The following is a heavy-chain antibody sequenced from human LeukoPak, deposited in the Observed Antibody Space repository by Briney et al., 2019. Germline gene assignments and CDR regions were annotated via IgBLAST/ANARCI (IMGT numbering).Heavy chain of an antibody. CDR3: AKDNQRGGFQH. V-gene: IGHV3-43*02. D-gene: IGHD3-16*01. J-gene: IGHJ1*01. CDR1: GFSFDDNA. Sequence: PGGSLRLSCAASGFSFDDNAMYWVRQAPGKGLEWVSFISGDGATTYYADSVKGRINISRDNSKSSLYLQMNSLRSEDSALYYCAKDNQRGGFQHWGQGTLVTVSS. CDR2: ISGDGATT.